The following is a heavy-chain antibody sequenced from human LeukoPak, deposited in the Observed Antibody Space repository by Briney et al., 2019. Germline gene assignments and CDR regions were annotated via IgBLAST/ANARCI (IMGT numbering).Heavy chain of an antibody. Sequence: GGSLRLSCAASGFTFSSYSMNWVRQAPGKGLEWVSYISSSSSTIYYADSVKGRFTISRDNAKNSLYLQMNSLRAEDTAVYYCARVGEVSSGWYYNYWGQGTLVTVSS. CDR2: ISSSSSTI. J-gene: IGHJ4*02. CDR3: ARVGEVSSGWYYNY. CDR1: GFTFSSYS. D-gene: IGHD6-19*01. V-gene: IGHV3-48*01.